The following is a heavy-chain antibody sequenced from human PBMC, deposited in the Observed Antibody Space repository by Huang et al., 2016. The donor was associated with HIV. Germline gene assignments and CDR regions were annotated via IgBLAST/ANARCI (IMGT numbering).Heavy chain of an antibody. CDR1: GGSFSGYY. D-gene: IGHD3-22*01. CDR2: INHSGNT. J-gene: IGHJ4*02. V-gene: IGHV4-34*02. CDR3: ARRYNSRRDY. Sequence: QVQLEQWGAGLLKASETLSLTCAVYGGSFSGYYWNWLRQAPGKGLEWVGEINHSGNTNYNPSPKSRFTMSVDTSKSQFSLYLTSLSAADTGTYFCARRYNSRRDYWGRGTLVTVHS.